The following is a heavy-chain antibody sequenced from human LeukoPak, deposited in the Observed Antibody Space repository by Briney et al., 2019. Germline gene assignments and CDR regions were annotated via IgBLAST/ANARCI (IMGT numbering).Heavy chain of an antibody. Sequence: ASVKVSCKASGYTFTSYYMHWVRQAPGQGREWMGLINPSGGSTSYAQKFQGRVTMTRDTSTSTVYMELSSLRSEDTAVYYCARDHNTIFGVVIGYYFDYWGQGTLVTVSP. CDR1: GYTFTSYY. V-gene: IGHV1-46*03. D-gene: IGHD3-3*01. J-gene: IGHJ4*02. CDR2: INPSGGST. CDR3: ARDHNTIFGVVIGYYFDY.